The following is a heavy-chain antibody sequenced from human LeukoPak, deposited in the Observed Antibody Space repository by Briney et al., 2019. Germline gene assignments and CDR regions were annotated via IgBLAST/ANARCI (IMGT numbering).Heavy chain of an antibody. CDR2: ISAYNGNT. CDR3: ARSYSSGSTSRWDPTGTWFDP. CDR1: GYTFTSFG. V-gene: IGHV1-18*01. J-gene: IGHJ5*02. Sequence: ASVKVSCKASGYTFTSFGISWVRQAPGQGLEWMGWISAYNGNTIYAQKLQGRVTMTTDTSTSTAYMELRSLRSDDTAVYYRARSYSSGSTSRWDPTGTWFDPWGQGTLVTVSS. D-gene: IGHD2-2*01.